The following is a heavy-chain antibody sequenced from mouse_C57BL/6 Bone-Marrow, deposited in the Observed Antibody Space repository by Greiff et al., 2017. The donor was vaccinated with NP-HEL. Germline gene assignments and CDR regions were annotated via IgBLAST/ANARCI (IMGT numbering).Heavy chain of an antibody. CDR1: GGTGKDDY. J-gene: IGHJ2*01. D-gene: IGHD1-2*01. V-gene: IGHV7-3*01. CDR3: ARYGRGLRLLFDY. Sequence: DVHLVESGGGLVQPGGARRRAGAASGGTGKDDYMSWGRKPPGKALEWVGGIRKKDNGERTEYSASVKGRFTISRDNSQSILYLQMNALRAEDSATYYCARYGRGLRLLFDYWGQGTTLTVSS. CDR2: IRKKDNGERT.